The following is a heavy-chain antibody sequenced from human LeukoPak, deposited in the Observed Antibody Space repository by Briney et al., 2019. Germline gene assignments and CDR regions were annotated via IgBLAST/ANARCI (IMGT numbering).Heavy chain of an antibody. CDR3: ARTTSFTASGYDY. CDR1: GYTFTNYH. V-gene: IGHV1-8*03. J-gene: IGHJ4*02. Sequence: ASVKVSCKASGYTFTNYHINWVRQATGQGLEWMGWINPNNGDSGFAQKFQGRVTITRDTAMTTAYMELSSLTSGDTAIYFCARTTSFTASGYDYWGQGTLVTVSS. CDR2: INPNNGDS. D-gene: IGHD6-25*01.